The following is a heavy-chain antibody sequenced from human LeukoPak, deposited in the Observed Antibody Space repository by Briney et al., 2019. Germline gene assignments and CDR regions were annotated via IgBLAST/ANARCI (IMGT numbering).Heavy chain of an antibody. CDR3: AREMVAVAARSDY. J-gene: IGHJ4*02. CDR1: GFNFDSYS. Sequence: GGSLRLSCAASGFNFDSYSMNWVRLAPGKGLEWVSSITSSSSHIFYADSVKGRFTISRDNAKNSLYLQMNRLRVEDTAVYYCAREMVAVAARSDYWGQGTLVTVSS. V-gene: IGHV3-21*01. D-gene: IGHD6-19*01. CDR2: ITSSSSHI.